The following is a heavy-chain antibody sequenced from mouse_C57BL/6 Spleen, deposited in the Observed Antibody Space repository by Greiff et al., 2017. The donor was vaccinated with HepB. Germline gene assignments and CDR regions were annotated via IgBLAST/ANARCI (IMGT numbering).Heavy chain of an antibody. J-gene: IGHJ3*01. Sequence: EVQLQQSGPVLVKPGASVKMSCKASGYTFTDYYMNWVKQSHGKSLEWIGVINPYNGGTSYNQKFKGKATLTVDKSSSTAYMELNSLTSEDSAVYYCGRAPRFITTVVAPYWGQGTLVTVSA. CDR2: INPYNGGT. D-gene: IGHD1-1*01. CDR3: GRAPRFITTVVAPY. CDR1: GYTFTDYY. V-gene: IGHV1-19*01.